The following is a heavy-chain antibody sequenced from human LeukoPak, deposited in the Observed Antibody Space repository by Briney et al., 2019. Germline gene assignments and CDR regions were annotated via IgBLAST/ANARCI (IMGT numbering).Heavy chain of an antibody. J-gene: IGHJ4*02. CDR1: GGSISSYY. CDR3: ARAGGLYDFWSGYYYVY. V-gene: IGHV4-59*01. D-gene: IGHD3-3*01. Sequence: PSETLSLTCTVSGGSISSYYWSWIRQPPGKGLEWIGYTYYSGSTNYNPSLKSRVTISVDTSKNQFSLKLSSVTAADTAVYYCARAGGLYDFWSGYYYVYWGQGTLVTVSS. CDR2: TYYSGST.